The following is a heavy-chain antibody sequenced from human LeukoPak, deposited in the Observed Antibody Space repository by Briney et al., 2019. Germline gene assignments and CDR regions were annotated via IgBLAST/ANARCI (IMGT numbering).Heavy chain of an antibody. CDR3: ATESNGNYPVEHAFHI. CDR1: GFTFNIYG. V-gene: IGHV3-30*02. D-gene: IGHD1-7*01. CDR2: TRYDATKK. J-gene: IGHJ3*02. Sequence: GGSLRLSCAVSGFTFNIYGMHWVRQAPGKGLEWVAFTRYDATKKYYADSVKDRFTISRDDSKNTIYLQMNSLRAEDTAVYYCATESNGNYPVEHAFHIRGQGTMVTVSS.